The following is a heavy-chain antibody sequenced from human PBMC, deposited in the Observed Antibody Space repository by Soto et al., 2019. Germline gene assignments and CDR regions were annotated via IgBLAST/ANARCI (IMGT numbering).Heavy chain of an antibody. CDR2: ISAYNGNT. CDR1: GYTFTSYG. CDR3: ARRHGSGSYYTTHNWFDP. Sequence: RASVKVSCKASGYTFTSYGISWVRQAPGQGLEWMGWISAYNGNTNYAQKLQGRVTMTTDTSTSTAYMELRSLRSDDTAVYYCARRHGSGSYYTTHNWFDPWGQGTLVTVSS. J-gene: IGHJ5*02. V-gene: IGHV1-18*01. D-gene: IGHD3-10*01.